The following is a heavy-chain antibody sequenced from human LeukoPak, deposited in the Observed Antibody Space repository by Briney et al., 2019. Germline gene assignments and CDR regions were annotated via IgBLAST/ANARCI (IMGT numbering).Heavy chain of an antibody. D-gene: IGHD6-19*01. V-gene: IGHV4-34*01. J-gene: IGHJ5*02. CDR2: IYYSGST. CDR1: GGSFSGYY. CDR3: ARHSQYSSGWYRSWFDP. Sequence: SETLSLTCAVYGGSFSGYYWSWIRQPPGKGLEWIGSIYYSGSTYYNPSLKSRVTISVDTSKNQFSLKLSSVTAADTAVYYCARHSQYSSGWYRSWFDPWGQGTLVTVSS.